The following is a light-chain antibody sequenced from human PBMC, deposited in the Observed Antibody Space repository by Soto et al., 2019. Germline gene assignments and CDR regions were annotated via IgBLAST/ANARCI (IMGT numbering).Light chain of an antibody. Sequence: QSALTQPASVSGSPGQSITISCTGTSSDIGRYNYVSWYQQHPGKAPKVMIYDVTSRPSGVSNRFSGSKSGNTASLTISGLLAEDEADYYCSSYTSSSTVVFGGGTKVTVL. CDR3: SSYTSSSTVV. CDR1: SSDIGRYNY. J-gene: IGLJ2*01. V-gene: IGLV2-14*03. CDR2: DVT.